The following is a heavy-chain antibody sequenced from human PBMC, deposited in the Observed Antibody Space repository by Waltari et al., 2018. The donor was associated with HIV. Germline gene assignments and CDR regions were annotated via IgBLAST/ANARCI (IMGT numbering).Heavy chain of an antibody. CDR3: VRNIEY. CDR1: GFTFDSSS. J-gene: IGHJ4*02. CDR2: IINNGDNM. Sequence: EVQLVESGGGLVQPGGSLRLSCAASGFTFDSSSMNWVRQAPGKGLEWISYIINNGDNMFYADSVKGRFSISRDNGKSSLYLHMNSLRAEDTAMYYCVRNIEYWGQGTLVTVSS. V-gene: IGHV3-48*01.